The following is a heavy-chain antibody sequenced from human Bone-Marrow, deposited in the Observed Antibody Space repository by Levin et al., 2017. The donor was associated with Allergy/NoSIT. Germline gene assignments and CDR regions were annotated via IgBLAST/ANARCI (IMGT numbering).Heavy chain of an antibody. V-gene: IGHV3-74*01. Sequence: HPGGSLRLSCAASGFAFSSNWMHWVRQVPGKGLEWVSAIRPDASEATYADSVKGRFTISRDNAKNTVYLQMNTLTVEDTAVYYCASPPGVTVADPFDSWGQGTLVIVSS. D-gene: IGHD6-19*01. CDR2: IRPDASEA. CDR3: ASPPGVTVADPFDS. J-gene: IGHJ4*02. CDR1: GFAFSSNW.